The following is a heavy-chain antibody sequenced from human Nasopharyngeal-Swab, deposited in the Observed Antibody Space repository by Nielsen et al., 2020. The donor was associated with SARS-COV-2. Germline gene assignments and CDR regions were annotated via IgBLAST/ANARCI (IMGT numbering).Heavy chain of an antibody. Sequence: ASVKVSCKASGYTFTSDALSWLRQAPGQGPEWLGWINANNGNTIYAPGFTGRFVFSVDTSVNTAYLQISSLKTEDTAVYYCARASGDPALLDSWGQGTLVTVSS. CDR1: GYTFTSDA. J-gene: IGHJ4*02. CDR3: ARASGDPALLDS. V-gene: IGHV7-4-1*02. CDR2: INANNGNT. D-gene: IGHD5-18*01.